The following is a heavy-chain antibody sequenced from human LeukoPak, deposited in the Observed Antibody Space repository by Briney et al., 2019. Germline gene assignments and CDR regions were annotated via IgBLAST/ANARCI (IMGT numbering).Heavy chain of an antibody. D-gene: IGHD3-22*01. CDR1: GYTFTSYY. J-gene: IGHJ4*02. Sequence: ASVKVSCKASGYTFTSYYMHWVRQAPGQGLEWMEIINPSGGSTSYAQKFQGRVTMTRDTSTSTAYMELRSLRSDDTAVYYCARSGYYDIPFDYWGQGTLVTVSS. V-gene: IGHV1-46*01. CDR3: ARSGYYDIPFDY. CDR2: INPSGGST.